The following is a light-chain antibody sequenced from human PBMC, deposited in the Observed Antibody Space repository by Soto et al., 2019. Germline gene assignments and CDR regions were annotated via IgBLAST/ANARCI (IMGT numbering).Light chain of an antibody. CDR3: QQSYTAPLT. J-gene: IGKJ4*01. CDR2: GAS. Sequence: EIVMTQSPATLSVSPGERATLSCRASQSVSSNLAWYQQKPGQAPRLLIYGASTRATGIPARFSGSGSGTEFTLTISSLQSEDFAVYYCQQSYTAPLTFGGGTSVEI. CDR1: QSVSSN. V-gene: IGKV3-15*01.